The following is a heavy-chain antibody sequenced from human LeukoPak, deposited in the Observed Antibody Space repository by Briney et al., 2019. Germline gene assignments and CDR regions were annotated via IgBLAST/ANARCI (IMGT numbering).Heavy chain of an antibody. CDR1: GYPFTRHY. D-gene: IGHD3-16*02. V-gene: IGHV1-46*01. Sequence: ASVKVSCKASGYPFTRHYMHWVRQAPGQGLEWMGLINPTGSSTLQAQKFQGRLTMTRDMSTTTDYMELSSLTSEDTAVYYCARDNSVGDIAWWFDPWGQGTMVIVSS. CDR3: ARDNSVGDIAWWFDP. CDR2: INPTGSST. J-gene: IGHJ5*02.